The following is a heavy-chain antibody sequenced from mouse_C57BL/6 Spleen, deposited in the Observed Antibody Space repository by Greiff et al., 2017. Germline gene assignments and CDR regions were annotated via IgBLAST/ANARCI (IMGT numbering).Heavy chain of an antibody. CDR1: GYTFTSYW. D-gene: IGHD1-1*01. V-gene: IGHV1-50*01. J-gene: IGHJ3*01. Sequence: QVQLQQPGAELVKPGASVKLSCKASGYTFTSYWMQWVKQRPGQGLEWIGEIDPSDSYTNYNQKFKGKATLTVDTSSSTAYMQLSSLTSEDSAVYYCARAVTTVEAWFAYWGQGTLVTVSA. CDR3: ARAVTTVEAWFAY. CDR2: IDPSDSYT.